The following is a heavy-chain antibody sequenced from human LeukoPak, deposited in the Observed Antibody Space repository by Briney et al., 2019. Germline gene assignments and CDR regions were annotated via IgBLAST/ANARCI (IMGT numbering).Heavy chain of an antibody. Sequence: GGSLRLSCAASGFTFSSYAMTWVRQAPGKGLEWVSVIYSGGSTYYADSVKGRFTISRDNSKNTLYLQMNSLRAEDTAVYYCARAREWGSGSFDYWGQGTLVTVSS. D-gene: IGHD3-3*01. CDR3: ARAREWGSGSFDY. V-gene: IGHV3-53*01. CDR2: IYSGGST. J-gene: IGHJ4*02. CDR1: GFTFSSYA.